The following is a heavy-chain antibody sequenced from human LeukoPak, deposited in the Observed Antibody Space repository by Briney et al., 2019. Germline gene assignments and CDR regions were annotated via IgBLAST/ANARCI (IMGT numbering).Heavy chain of an antibody. CDR1: GVSISSSSYY. CDR3: AREKITMVRGVTVAGIDY. CDR2: IYYSGST. V-gene: IGHV4-39*02. D-gene: IGHD3-10*01. Sequence: SETLSLTCTVSGVSISSSSYYWGWIRQPPGKGLEWIGSIYYSGSTYYNPSLKSRVTISVDTSKNQFSLKLSSVTAADTAVYYCAREKITMVRGVTVAGIDYWGQGTLVTVSS. J-gene: IGHJ4*02.